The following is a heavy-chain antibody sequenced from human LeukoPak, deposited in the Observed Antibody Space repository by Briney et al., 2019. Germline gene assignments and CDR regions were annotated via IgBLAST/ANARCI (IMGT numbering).Heavy chain of an antibody. CDR1: GFTFSSYG. Sequence: GGSLRLSCAASGFTFSSYGMHWVRQAPGKGLERVAVIWYDGSNKYYADSVKGRFTISRDNSKNTLYLQMNSLRAEDTAMYYCARDTAMVNAFDIWGQGTMVTVSS. V-gene: IGHV3-33*01. J-gene: IGHJ3*02. CDR3: ARDTAMVNAFDI. CDR2: IWYDGSNK. D-gene: IGHD5-18*01.